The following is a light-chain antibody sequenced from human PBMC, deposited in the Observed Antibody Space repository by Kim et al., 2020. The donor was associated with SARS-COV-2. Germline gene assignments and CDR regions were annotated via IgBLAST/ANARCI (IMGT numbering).Light chain of an antibody. J-gene: IGKJ3*01. CDR2: GAS. V-gene: IGKV3-20*01. CDR3: QQYGSTVFT. CDR1: QSISSRY. Sequence: QGERATHSCRASQSISSRYLAWYRQKPGQAPRLLIYGASNGATGIPDRFSVSGSGTDFTLTISRLEPEDLVVYYCQQYGSTVFTFGPGTKVDIK.